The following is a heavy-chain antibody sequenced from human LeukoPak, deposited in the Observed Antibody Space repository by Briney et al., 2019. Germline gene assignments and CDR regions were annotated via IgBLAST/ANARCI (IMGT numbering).Heavy chain of an antibody. CDR3: ARGRVVVTAIPARWFDP. CDR2: INHSGST. V-gene: IGHV4-34*01. Sequence: SETLSLACAVYGGSFSGYYWSWLRQPPGKGLEWIGEINHSGSTNYNPSLKSRVTISVDTSKNQFSLKLSSVTAADTAVYYCARGRVVVTAIPARWFDPWGQGTLVTVSS. J-gene: IGHJ5*02. CDR1: GGSFSGYY. D-gene: IGHD2-21*02.